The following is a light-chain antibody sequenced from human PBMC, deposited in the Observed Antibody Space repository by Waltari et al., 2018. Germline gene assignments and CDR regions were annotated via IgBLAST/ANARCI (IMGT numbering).Light chain of an antibody. CDR3: QQYSDWIA. V-gene: IGKV3-15*01. CDR2: GAS. Sequence: EIVITQSPASLSVSPGERATLSCTASQTVTNDLAWYQQKPGQAPKLLIVGASTRATGVPARFSGSGSGTEFTLTIGSVQSEDFAVYYCQQYSDWIAFGGGTKVDLK. CDR1: QTVTND. J-gene: IGKJ4*01.